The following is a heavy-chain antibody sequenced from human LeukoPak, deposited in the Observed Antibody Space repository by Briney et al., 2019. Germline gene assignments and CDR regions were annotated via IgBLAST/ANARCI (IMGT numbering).Heavy chain of an antibody. D-gene: IGHD1-14*01. J-gene: IGHJ6*03. CDR3: ARDGSFPDPLYMDV. Sequence: GGSLRLSCAASGFTFSSYAMHWVRQAPGKGLEWVAVISYDGSNKYYADSVKGRFTISRDNSKNTLYLQMNSLRAEDTAVYYCARDGSFPDPLYMDVWGKGTTVTVSS. V-gene: IGHV3-30-3*01. CDR1: GFTFSSYA. CDR2: ISYDGSNK.